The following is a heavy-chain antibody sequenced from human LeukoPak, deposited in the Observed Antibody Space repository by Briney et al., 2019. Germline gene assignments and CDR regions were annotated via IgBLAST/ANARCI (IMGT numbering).Heavy chain of an antibody. CDR2: INHSGST. Sequence: SETLSLTCAVYGGSFSGYYWCWIRQPPGKGLEWIGEINHSGSTNYNPSLKSRVTISVDTSKNQFSLKLSSVTAADTAVYYCAREARMATIYHWGQGTLVTVSS. CDR3: AREARMATIYH. D-gene: IGHD5-24*01. J-gene: IGHJ5*02. CDR1: GGSFSGYY. V-gene: IGHV4-34*01.